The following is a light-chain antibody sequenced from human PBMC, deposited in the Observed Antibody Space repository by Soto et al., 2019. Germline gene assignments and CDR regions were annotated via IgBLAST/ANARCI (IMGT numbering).Light chain of an antibody. V-gene: IGLV2-14*01. CDR1: SSDVGGYNY. CDR3: SSYTSSSTRV. Sequence: QSALTQPASVSGSPGQSITISCTGTSSDVGGYNYVSWYQQHPGKAPKLMIYEVSHRPSGVSNRFSGSKSDNTASLTISGPQAEDEADYYCSSYTSSSTRVFGTGTKLTVL. CDR2: EVS. J-gene: IGLJ1*01.